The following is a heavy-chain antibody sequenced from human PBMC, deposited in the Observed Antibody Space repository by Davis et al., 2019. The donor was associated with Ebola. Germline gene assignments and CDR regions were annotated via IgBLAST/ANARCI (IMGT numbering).Heavy chain of an antibody. CDR2: INHSGST. D-gene: IGHD6-6*01. CDR1: GGSISSSSYY. CDR3: ARQLPMTPLDY. Sequence: MPSETLSLTCTVSGGSISSSSYYWGWIRQPPGKGLEWIGEINHSGSTNYNPSLKSRVTISVDTSKNQFSLKLSSVTAADTAVYYCARQLPMTPLDYWGQGTLVTVSS. V-gene: IGHV4-39*07. J-gene: IGHJ4*02.